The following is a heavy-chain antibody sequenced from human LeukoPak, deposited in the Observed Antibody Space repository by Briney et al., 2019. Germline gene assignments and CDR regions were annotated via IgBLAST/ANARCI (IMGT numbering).Heavy chain of an antibody. CDR1: GFTFSSYW. CDR2: INSDARNT. J-gene: IGHJ3*02. D-gene: IGHD3-3*01. Sequence: PGGSLRLSCAASGFTFSSYWMYWVRQAPGKGLVWVSRINSDARNTNYADSVQGRFTISRDNAKNTVYVQMNSLRVEDTDVYYCXXGIGVGXSXDIWGQXXMVT. CDR3: XXGIGVGXSXDI. V-gene: IGHV3-74*01.